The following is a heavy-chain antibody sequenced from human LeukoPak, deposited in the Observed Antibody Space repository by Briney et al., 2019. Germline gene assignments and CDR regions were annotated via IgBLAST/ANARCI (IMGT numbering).Heavy chain of an antibody. V-gene: IGHV3-30*18. D-gene: IGHD2-2*02. J-gene: IGHJ5*02. CDR1: GFTFSSYA. CDR2: ISHGGSSI. CDR3: AKDAGCSSTNCYNNWLDP. Sequence: PGRSLRLSCAASGFTFSSYAMHLVRQAPGKGLEWVALISHGGSSIYYADSVKGRFTISRDNSKNTLYLQMNSLRGEDTAVYYCAKDAGCSSTNCYNNWLDPWGQGTLVTVSS.